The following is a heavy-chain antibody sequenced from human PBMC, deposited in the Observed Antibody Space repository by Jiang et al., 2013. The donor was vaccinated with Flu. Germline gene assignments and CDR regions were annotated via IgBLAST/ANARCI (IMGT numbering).Heavy chain of an antibody. CDR1: GFSFSSYT. D-gene: IGHD6-13*01. CDR2: ITASSFDS. V-gene: IGHV3-21*01. CDR3: VRLSAAAGLRTGFDY. Sequence: VQLLESGGGLVKPGESLRLSCAASGFSFSSYTMNWVRQAPGKGLEWVSYITASSFDSRSADSVRGRFTISRDNAKNSLYLQMRNLRAEDTAVYYCVRLSAAAGLRTGFDYWGQGTLVTVSS. J-gene: IGHJ4*02.